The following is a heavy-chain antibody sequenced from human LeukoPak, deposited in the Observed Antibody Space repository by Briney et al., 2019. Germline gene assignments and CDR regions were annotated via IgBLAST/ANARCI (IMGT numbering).Heavy chain of an antibody. CDR2: INPNSSGT. V-gene: IGHV1-2*02. J-gene: IGHJ5*02. Sequence: GASVKVSCKSSGYTFTGYYMHWVRQAPGEGLEWVGWINPNSSGTNYAQKFQGRVTMTRNTSISTAYMELSILRSDDTALYYCARRQGDSSGYSFDPWGQGTLVTVSS. CDR3: ARRQGDSSGYSFDP. D-gene: IGHD3-22*01. CDR1: GYTFTGYY.